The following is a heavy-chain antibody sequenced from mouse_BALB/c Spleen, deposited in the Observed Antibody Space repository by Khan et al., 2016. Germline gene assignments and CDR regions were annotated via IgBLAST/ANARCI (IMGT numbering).Heavy chain of an antibody. Sequence: EVQLQESGPDLVKPSQSLSLTCTVTGYSITSGYSWHWIRQFPGNKLEWMGYINNSGGTKFNPSLTSRISIGRDTSKNEFFLQLNTVTSDDTATYYYASPSTMILHYYAMDYWGQGTSVTVSS. CDR1: GYSITSGYS. V-gene: IGHV3-1*02. J-gene: IGHJ4*01. D-gene: IGHD2-4*01. CDR2: INNSGGT. CDR3: ASPSTMILHYYAMDY.